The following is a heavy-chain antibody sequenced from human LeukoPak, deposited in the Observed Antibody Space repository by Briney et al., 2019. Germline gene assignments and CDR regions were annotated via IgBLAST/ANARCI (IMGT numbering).Heavy chain of an antibody. Sequence: PGGSLRLSCAASGFTFSSYSMNWVRQAPGKGLEWVSSISSSSSYIYYADSVKGRFTISRDNAKNSLYLQMNSLRAEDTAVYYCARVRQWPSYAFDIWGQGTMVTVSS. CDR2: ISSSSSYI. CDR1: GFTFSSYS. CDR3: ARVRQWPSYAFDI. D-gene: IGHD6-19*01. V-gene: IGHV3-21*01. J-gene: IGHJ3*02.